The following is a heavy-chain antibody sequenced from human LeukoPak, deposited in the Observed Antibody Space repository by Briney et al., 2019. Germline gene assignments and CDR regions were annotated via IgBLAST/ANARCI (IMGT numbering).Heavy chain of an antibody. CDR3: AKVRGRNSGATLVT. CDR2: ISGGGDST. V-gene: IGHV3-23*01. D-gene: IGHD6-19*01. J-gene: IGHJ4*02. Sequence: GGSLTLSCAVSGLTFPNFAISWVRQAPGKGLEWVSAISGGGDSTYYADSVKGRFTVSRDNSKNTLYLQMNSLTDDDTAVYYCAKVRGRNSGATLVTRGPGTLVTVSS. CDR1: GLTFPNFA.